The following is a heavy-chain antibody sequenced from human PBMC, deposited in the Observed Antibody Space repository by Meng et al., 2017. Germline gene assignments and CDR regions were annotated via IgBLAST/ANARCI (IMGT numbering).Heavy chain of an antibody. V-gene: IGHV1-2*06. J-gene: IGHJ4*02. CDR2: INPKSGDT. CDR1: GYTFPDYW. D-gene: IGHD6-13*01. Sequence: ASVKVPCKASGYTFPDYWLHWVRRAPGQGLEWMGRINPKSGDTHCAQRFQGRVTMTGDTSISTAYMELSGLRSDDTAMYYCARDEDISAAGKLFGDYWGQGTLVTVSS. CDR3: ARDEDISAAGKLFGDY.